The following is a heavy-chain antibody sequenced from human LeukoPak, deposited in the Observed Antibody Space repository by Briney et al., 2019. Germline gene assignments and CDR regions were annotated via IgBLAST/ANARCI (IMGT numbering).Heavy chain of an antibody. CDR2: IYTSGST. CDR1: GGSISSGSYY. V-gene: IGHV4-61*02. D-gene: IGHD3-22*01. Sequence: SQTLSLTCAVSGGSISSGSYYWSWIRQPAGKGLEWIGRIYTSGSTNYNPSLKSRVTISVDTSKNQFSLKLSSVTAADTAVYYCARVTTGGYYNCWGQGTLVTVSS. CDR3: ARVTTGGYYNC. J-gene: IGHJ4*02.